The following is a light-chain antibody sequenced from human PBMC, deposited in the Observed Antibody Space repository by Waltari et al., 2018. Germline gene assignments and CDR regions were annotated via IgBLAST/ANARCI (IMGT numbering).Light chain of an antibody. CDR2: DTS. J-gene: IGKJ5*01. CDR1: EDISDF. V-gene: IGKV1-33*01. Sequence: DIQMTQSPSSLSASVGDRVTITCQASEDISDFLNWYQHKPRKDPKLLIYDTSNLEIGVPSRFSGSGSGTDFSFTISGLQAEDVAVYYCQQYTNTPSWTFGQGTRLEIK. CDR3: QQYTNTPSWT.